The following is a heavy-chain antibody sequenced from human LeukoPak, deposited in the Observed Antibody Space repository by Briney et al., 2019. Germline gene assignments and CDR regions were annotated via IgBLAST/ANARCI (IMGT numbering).Heavy chain of an antibody. Sequence: SETLSLTCTVSGGSISSGGYYWSWIRQHPGKGLEWIGYIYYSGSTYYNPSLKSRVTISVDTSKNQFSLKLSSVTAADTAVYYCATDLRSQARGSLPWGQGTLVTVSS. V-gene: IGHV4-31*03. CDR2: IYYSGST. CDR3: ATDLRSQARGSLP. J-gene: IGHJ5*02. D-gene: IGHD2-15*01. CDR1: GGSISSGGYY.